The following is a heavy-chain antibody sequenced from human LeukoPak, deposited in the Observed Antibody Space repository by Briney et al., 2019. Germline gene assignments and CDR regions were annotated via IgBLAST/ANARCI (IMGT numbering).Heavy chain of an antibody. V-gene: IGHV4-34*01. D-gene: IGHD6-13*01. CDR3: ARVRAAAGIRRNWFDP. Sequence: PSETLSLTCAVYGGSFSGYYWSWIRQPPGKGLEWIGEINHSGSTNYNPSLKSRVTISVDTSKNQFSLKLSSVTAADTAVYYCARVRAAAGIRRNWFDPWGQGTLVTVSS. CDR2: INHSGST. CDR1: GGSFSGYY. J-gene: IGHJ5*02.